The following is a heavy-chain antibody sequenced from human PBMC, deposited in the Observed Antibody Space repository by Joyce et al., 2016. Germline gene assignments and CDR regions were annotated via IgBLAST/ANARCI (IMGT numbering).Heavy chain of an antibody. CDR2: ISSDGNNK. D-gene: IGHD1-7*01. CDR3: AREYLRGNYKGSPAY. V-gene: IGHV3-30-3*01. Sequence: QVQLVESGGGVVQPRRSLRLSCTASGFPFTSYAMHWVRQTPGKGLEWVAVISSDGNNKFYRDSVKGRFIISRDDSKSMVYLHLTSLRSDDTAVYFCAREYLRGNYKGSPAYWDQGTLVTVSS. CDR1: GFPFTSYA. J-gene: IGHJ4*02.